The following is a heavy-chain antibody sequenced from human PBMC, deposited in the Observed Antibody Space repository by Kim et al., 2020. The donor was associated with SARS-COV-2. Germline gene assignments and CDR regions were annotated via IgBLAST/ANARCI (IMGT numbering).Heavy chain of an antibody. V-gene: IGHV1-46*01. CDR3: ARGAILEY. CDR2: INPSGDGT. CDR1: GYTFTNSY. Sequence: ASVKVSCKASGYTFTNSYMHWVRQAPGQGLEWMGIINPSGDGTSYAQKFQGRVTITRDSSTSTMYMYLSSLRSDDTAVYYCARGAILEYWGQGTLVIVSS. J-gene: IGHJ4*02.